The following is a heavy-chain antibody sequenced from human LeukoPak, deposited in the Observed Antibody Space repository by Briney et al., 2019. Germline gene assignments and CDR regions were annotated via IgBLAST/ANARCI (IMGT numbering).Heavy chain of an antibody. CDR1: GGSFSGYY. J-gene: IGHJ5*02. Sequence: SETLSLTCAVYGGSFSGYYWSWIRQPPGKGLEWIGEIDHSGSTNYNPSLKSRATISVDTSKNQFSLKLSSVTAADTAVYYCARGLRPSSTSCYLKPWGQGTLVTVSS. D-gene: IGHD2-2*01. CDR2: IDHSGST. V-gene: IGHV4-34*01. CDR3: ARGLRPSSTSCYLKP.